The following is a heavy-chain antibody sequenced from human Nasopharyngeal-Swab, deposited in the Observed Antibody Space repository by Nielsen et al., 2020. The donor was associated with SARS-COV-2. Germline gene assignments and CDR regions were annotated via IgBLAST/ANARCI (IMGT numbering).Heavy chain of an antibody. J-gene: IGHJ6*03. CDR2: IYHSGST. CDR3: VRPYYYYMDV. Sequence: SETLSLTCAVYGGSFSGYYWSWVRQSPGTGLEWIGEIYHSGSTNYNPSLKSRVTISVDKSKNQFSLKLTSVTAADTAVYYCVRPYYYYMDVWGEGTTVTVSS. CDR1: GGSFSGYY. V-gene: IGHV4-34*01.